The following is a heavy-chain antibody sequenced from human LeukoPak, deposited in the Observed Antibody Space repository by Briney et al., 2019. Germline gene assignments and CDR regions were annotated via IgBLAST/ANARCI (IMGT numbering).Heavy chain of an antibody. Sequence: SETLSLTCTVSGGSISSNSYYWGWIRQPPGKGLEWIGGIHYSGSTYYNPSLKSRVTISVDTSKNQFSLKLSSVTAADTAVYYCARTRYYYNSRSYGAPYYFDYWGQGTLVTVSS. D-gene: IGHD3-10*01. CDR2: IHYSGST. J-gene: IGHJ4*02. CDR3: ARTRYYYNSRSYGAPYYFDY. V-gene: IGHV4-39*01. CDR1: GGSISSNSYY.